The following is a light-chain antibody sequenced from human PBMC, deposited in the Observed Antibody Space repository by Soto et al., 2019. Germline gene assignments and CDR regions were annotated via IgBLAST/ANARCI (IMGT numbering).Light chain of an antibody. Sequence: QSVLTQPASVSGSPGQSITISCTGTSSDVGSYNLVSWYQHHPGKAPKLMIYEDTKRPSGISNRFSGSKSGNTASLTISGLQADDEADYYCCSLTTSHTYVFGSGTKLTVL. J-gene: IGLJ1*01. CDR2: EDT. V-gene: IGLV2-14*02. CDR3: CSLTTSHTYV. CDR1: SSDVGSYNL.